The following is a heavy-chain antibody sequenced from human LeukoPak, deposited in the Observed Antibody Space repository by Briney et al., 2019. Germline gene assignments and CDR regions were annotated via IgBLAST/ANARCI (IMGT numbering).Heavy chain of an antibody. V-gene: IGHV1-18*01. Sequence: ASVKLSCKHSRYTFSIYVTRSGRQAPGQGLEWMGWISAYNGNTNYAQKLQGRVTMTTDTSTSTAYMELRSLRSDDTAVYYCARERWGSGSPGGYWGQGTLVTVSS. CDR2: ISAYNGNT. D-gene: IGHD3-16*01. J-gene: IGHJ4*02. CDR1: RYTFSIYV. CDR3: ARERWGSGSPGGY.